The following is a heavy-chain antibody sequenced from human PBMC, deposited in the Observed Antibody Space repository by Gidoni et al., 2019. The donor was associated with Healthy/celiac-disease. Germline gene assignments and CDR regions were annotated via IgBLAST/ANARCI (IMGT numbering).Heavy chain of an antibody. Sequence: QVQLQESGPGLVKPSQTLSLTCTVSGGSISSGSYYWSWIRQPAGKGLEWIGRIYTSGSTNYNPSLKSRVTISVDTSKNQFSLKLSSVTAADTAVYYCARAWPISPKRSGWLEAFDYWGQGTLVTVSS. CDR1: GGSISSGSYY. J-gene: IGHJ4*02. CDR2: IYTSGST. D-gene: IGHD6-19*01. V-gene: IGHV4-61*02. CDR3: ARAWPISPKRSGWLEAFDY.